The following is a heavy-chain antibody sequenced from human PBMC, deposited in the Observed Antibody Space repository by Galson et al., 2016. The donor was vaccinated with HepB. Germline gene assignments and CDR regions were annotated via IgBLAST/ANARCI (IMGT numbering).Heavy chain of an antibody. D-gene: IGHD1-1*01. CDR3: AKERLVRRIFDP. J-gene: IGHJ5*02. CDR2: ISTRRTT. CDR1: GFAFSNFG. V-gene: IGHV3-23*01. Sequence: SLRLSCAASGFAFSNFGLSWVRQAPGKGLEWVASISTRRTTYYSDSVLGRFTISRDNSNNTLYLQMNGLRAEDTAVYYCAKERLVRRIFDPWGQGTLLTVSS.